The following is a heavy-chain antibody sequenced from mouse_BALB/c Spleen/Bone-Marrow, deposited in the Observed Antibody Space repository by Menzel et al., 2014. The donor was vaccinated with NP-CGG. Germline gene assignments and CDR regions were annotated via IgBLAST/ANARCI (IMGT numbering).Heavy chain of an antibody. Sequence: EVMLVESGGGLVQPGGSMKLSCVASGFTFSNYWMNWVRQSPEKGLEWVAEIRLKSNNYATHYAESVKGRFTISRDDSRSSVYLLMNNLRAEDTGIYYCTTGFAYWGQGTLVTVSA. J-gene: IGHJ3*01. CDR2: IRLKSNNYAT. V-gene: IGHV6-6*02. CDR3: TTGFAY. CDR1: GFTFSNYW.